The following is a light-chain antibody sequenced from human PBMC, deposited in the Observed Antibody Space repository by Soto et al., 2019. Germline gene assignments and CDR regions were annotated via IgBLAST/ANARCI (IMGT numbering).Light chain of an antibody. CDR3: QQYDNLPIT. J-gene: IGKJ5*01. V-gene: IGKV1-33*01. Sequence: DIQMTQSPSSLSASVGDRVTITCQASQGIATSLNWYQQKPGKAPKLLISDASNLESGVASRFSGGGSGTYFTFTVSSLQPTDIATYYCQQYDNLPITFGQGTRLEIK. CDR2: DAS. CDR1: QGIATS.